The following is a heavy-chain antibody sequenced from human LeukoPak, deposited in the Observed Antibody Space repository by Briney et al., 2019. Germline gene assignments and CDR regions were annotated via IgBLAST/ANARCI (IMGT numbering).Heavy chain of an antibody. V-gene: IGHV4-31*03. CDR1: GGSVSSGGYY. D-gene: IGHD3-9*01. CDR3: AGGAQYDVLTGYYPSLDY. CDR2: IYYSGSA. J-gene: IGHJ4*02. Sequence: SQTLSLTCNVSGGSVSSGGYYWSWIRQHPGKGLEWIGYIYYSGSAHYNPSLKSRVTISEDTSKNQFSLKLSSVIAADTAVYFCAGGAQYDVLTGYYPSLDYWGQGALVTVSS.